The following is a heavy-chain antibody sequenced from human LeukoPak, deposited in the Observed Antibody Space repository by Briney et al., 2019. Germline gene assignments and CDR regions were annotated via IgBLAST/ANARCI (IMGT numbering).Heavy chain of an antibody. J-gene: IGHJ4*02. CDR1: GGSISGYY. Sequence: SETLSLTCTVSGGSISGYYWSWIRQPPGKGPDWIGYIYYSGSTTYNPSLKSRVTISKDTSKNQFSLNLGSVTAEDTAVYYCARHSQHSGDRGAARKFDYWGQGILVTVSS. CDR3: ARHSQHSGDRGAARKFDY. CDR2: IYYSGST. V-gene: IGHV4-59*08. D-gene: IGHD3-10*01.